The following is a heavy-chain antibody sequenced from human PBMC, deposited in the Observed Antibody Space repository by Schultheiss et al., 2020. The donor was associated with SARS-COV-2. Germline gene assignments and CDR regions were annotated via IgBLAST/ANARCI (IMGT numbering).Heavy chain of an antibody. J-gene: IGHJ3*02. Sequence: ASVKVSCKASGYTFTSYGISWVRQAPGQGLEWMGWISAYNGNTNYAQKLQGRVTITRDTSASTAYMELSSLRSEDTAVYYCARDCGLLWFGELLYGDAFDIWGQGTMVTVSS. CDR1: GYTFTSYG. D-gene: IGHD3-10*01. CDR3: ARDCGLLWFGELLYGDAFDI. V-gene: IGHV1-18*01. CDR2: ISAYNGNT.